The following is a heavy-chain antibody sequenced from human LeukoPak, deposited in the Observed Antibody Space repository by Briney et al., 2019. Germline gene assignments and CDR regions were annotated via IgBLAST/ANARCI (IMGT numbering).Heavy chain of an antibody. D-gene: IGHD2-2*01. J-gene: IGHJ4*02. V-gene: IGHV3-30*02. CDR3: AREGGTVVVGRFDY. Sequence: PGGSLRFSCAAPGINFRASGMHWVGQAPGMGLEWVTFIQTDGSDKRYAASVAGRFTISRDDSKNTVYLHMNSLRPDDSALYYCAREGGTVVVGRFDYWGQGTLVTVSS. CDR2: IQTDGSDK. CDR1: GINFRASG.